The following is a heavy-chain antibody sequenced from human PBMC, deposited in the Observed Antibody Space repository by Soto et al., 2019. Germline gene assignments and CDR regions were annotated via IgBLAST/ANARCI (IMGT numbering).Heavy chain of an antibody. J-gene: IGHJ4*02. D-gene: IGHD6-19*01. CDR3: ARDVLYTYSSGWYGYFDY. CDR1: GFTFSSYA. CDR2: ISYDGSNK. Sequence: QVQLVESGGGVVQPGRSLRLSCAASGFTFSSYAMHWVRQAPGKGLEWVAVISYDGSNKYYADSVKGRFTISRDNSKNPLYLQMNSLRAEDTAVYYCARDVLYTYSSGWYGYFDYWGQGTLVTVSS. V-gene: IGHV3-30*14.